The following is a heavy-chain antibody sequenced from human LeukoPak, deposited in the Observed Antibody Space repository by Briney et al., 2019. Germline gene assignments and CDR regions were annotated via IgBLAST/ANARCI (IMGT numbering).Heavy chain of an antibody. J-gene: IGHJ4*02. CDR2: ICDSGST. CDR1: GYSLSSGYY. D-gene: IGHD2-15*01. Sequence: PRGTLCLTCAVSGYSLSSGYYWGWTRQPRGRGLEWIGTICDSGSTYYNPSLKSRVTIQVDTSKNQLSLKLSSVTAADTAVYYCAREGGYCSGGSCHRHFDYWGQGTLVTVSS. CDR3: AREGGYCSGGSCHRHFDY. V-gene: IGHV4-38-2*02.